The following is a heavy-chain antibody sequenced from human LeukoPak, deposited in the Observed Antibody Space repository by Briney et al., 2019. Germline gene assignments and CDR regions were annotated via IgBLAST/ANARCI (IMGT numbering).Heavy chain of an antibody. Sequence: SETLSLTCTVSGGSISSSSYYWGWIRQPPGKGLEWIGSIYYSGSTYYNPSLKSRVTISVDTSKNQFSLKLSSVTAADTAVYYCARGRGGYCSSTSCYSYYYYYMDVWGKGTTVTVSS. V-gene: IGHV4-39*07. CDR1: GGSISSSSYY. J-gene: IGHJ6*03. CDR3: ARGRGGYCSSTSCYSYYYYYMDV. D-gene: IGHD2-2*01. CDR2: IYYSGST.